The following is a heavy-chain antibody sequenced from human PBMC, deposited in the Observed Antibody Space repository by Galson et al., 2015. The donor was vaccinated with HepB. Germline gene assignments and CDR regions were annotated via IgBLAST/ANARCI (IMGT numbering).Heavy chain of an antibody. J-gene: IGHJ6*02. Sequence: SLRLSCAASGFTFDDYAMHWVRQAPGKGLEWVSLISWDGGSTYYADSVKGRFTISRDNSKNSLYLQMNSLRAEDTALYYCAKDSVAGTFSCGMDVWGQGTTVTVSS. CDR3: AKDSVAGTFSCGMDV. CDR1: GFTFDDYA. D-gene: IGHD6-19*01. CDR2: ISWDGGST. V-gene: IGHV3-43D*03.